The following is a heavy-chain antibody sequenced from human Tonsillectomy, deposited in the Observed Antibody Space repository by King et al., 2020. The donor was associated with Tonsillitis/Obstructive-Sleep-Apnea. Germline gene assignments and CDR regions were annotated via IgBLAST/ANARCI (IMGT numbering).Heavy chain of an antibody. CDR2: ISGGGANT. V-gene: IGHV3-23*04. J-gene: IGHJ6*03. CDR3: AKNREPFGWDYNMDV. CDR1: GFTFSDYA. Sequence: VQLVESGGGLVRPGGSLRLSCAVSGFTFSDYAMIWVRQAPGKGLEWVSTISGGGANTFYADSVKGRFTVSRDNSKNTLYLQMNSLRAEDTAVYYCAKNREPFGWDYNMDVWGKGTTVTVSS. D-gene: IGHD1-14*01.